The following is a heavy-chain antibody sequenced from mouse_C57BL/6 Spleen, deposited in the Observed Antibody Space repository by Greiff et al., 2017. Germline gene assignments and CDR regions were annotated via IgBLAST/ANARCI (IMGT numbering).Heavy chain of an antibody. CDR3: AKTFITTVVAHWYFDV. J-gene: IGHJ1*03. V-gene: IGHV1-7*01. CDR1: GYTFTSYW. Sequence: QVPLQQSGAELAKPGASVQLSCKASGYTFTSYWMHWVKQRHGKGLEWIGYITPSRGYTKYNQKLKDKATLTAYKSSSTAYMQLSILTYEDSAVYYCAKTFITTVVAHWYFDVWGTGTTVTVSS. D-gene: IGHD1-1*01. CDR2: ITPSRGYT.